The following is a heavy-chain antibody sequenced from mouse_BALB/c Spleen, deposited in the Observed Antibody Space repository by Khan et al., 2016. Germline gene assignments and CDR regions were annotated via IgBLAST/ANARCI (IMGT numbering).Heavy chain of an antibody. CDR2: ISYDGSN. Sequence: VQLKESGPGLVKPSQSLSLTCSVTGYSITSGYYWNWIRQFPGNKLEWMGYISYDGSNNYNPSLKNRISITRDTSKNQFFLKLNSVTTEDTATYYCASGERLRQAFAYWGQGTLVTVSA. CDR1: GYSITSGYY. D-gene: IGHD2-4*01. J-gene: IGHJ3*01. V-gene: IGHV3-6*02. CDR3: ASGERLRQAFAY.